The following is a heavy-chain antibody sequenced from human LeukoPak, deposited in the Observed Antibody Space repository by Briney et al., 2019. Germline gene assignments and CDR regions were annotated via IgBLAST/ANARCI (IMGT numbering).Heavy chain of an antibody. Sequence: PGGSLRLSCAASGFTFSSYAMHWVRQAPGKGLEWVAVISYDGSNKYYADSVKGRFTISRDNSKNTLYLQMNSLRAEDTAVYYCARDGKAVAVAFDIWGQGTMVTVSS. CDR2: ISYDGSNK. V-gene: IGHV3-30*04. CDR3: ARDGKAVAVAFDI. CDR1: GFTFSSYA. J-gene: IGHJ3*02. D-gene: IGHD6-19*01.